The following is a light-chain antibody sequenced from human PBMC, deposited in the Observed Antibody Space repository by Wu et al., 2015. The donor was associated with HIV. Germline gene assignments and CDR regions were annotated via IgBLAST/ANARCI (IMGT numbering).Light chain of an antibody. J-gene: IGKJ5*01. V-gene: IGKV3-20*01. CDR3: QQYGGSPPVT. Sequence: EIVLTQSPDTLSLSAGERATLSCRSSQSVNSNYLAWYQQKPGQAPRLLIYDTSNRATGIPDRFSGSGSGTDFTLTISRLESEDFAVYYCQQYGGSPPVTFGQGTRLEIK. CDR2: DTS. CDR1: QSVNSNY.